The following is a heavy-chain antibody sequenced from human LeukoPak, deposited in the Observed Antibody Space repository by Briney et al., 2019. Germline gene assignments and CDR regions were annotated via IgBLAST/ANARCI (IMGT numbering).Heavy chain of an antibody. V-gene: IGHV3-23*01. CDR2: IGGSGRNT. Sequence: GGSLRLSCAASGFTFTHHAMSWVRQAPGEGLEGVSGIGGSGRNTYYADSVHGRFTISRANSQDKFFLKMSSLRADDTAIYYCTKEPELLPSGDWFDPSGEGTLVTVSS. D-gene: IGHD1-14*01. J-gene: IGHJ5*02. CDR3: TKEPELLPSGDWFDP. CDR1: GFTFTHHA.